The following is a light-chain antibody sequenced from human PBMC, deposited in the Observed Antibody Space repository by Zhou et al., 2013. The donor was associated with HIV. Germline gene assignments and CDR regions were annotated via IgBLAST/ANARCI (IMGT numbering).Light chain of an antibody. V-gene: IGKV1-5*03. CDR2: KAS. CDR1: QSISSW. CDR3: QQYSIYPWT. Sequence: DIQMTQSPSTLSASVGDRVTITCRASQSISSWLAWYQQKPGKAPKLLIYKASSLESGVPSRFSGSGSGTEFTLTISSLQPDDFATYYCQQYSIYPWTFGQGTRVDTK. J-gene: IGKJ1*01.